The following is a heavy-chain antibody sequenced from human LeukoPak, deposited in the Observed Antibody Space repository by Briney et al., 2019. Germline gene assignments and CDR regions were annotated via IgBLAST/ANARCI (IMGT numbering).Heavy chain of an antibody. CDR3: ARAESMDV. V-gene: IGHV4-59*01. CDR1: GGSFSYYH. CDR2: IYYSGST. Sequence: NSSETLSLTCTISGGSFSYYHWSWIRQPPGKGLEWIGYIYYSGSTNYNPSLKSRVTISVDTSKNQFSLKLRSVTAADTAVYYCARAESMDVWGQGTTVTVSS. J-gene: IGHJ6*02.